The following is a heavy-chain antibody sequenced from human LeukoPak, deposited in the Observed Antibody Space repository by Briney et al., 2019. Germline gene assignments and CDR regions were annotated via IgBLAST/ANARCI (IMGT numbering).Heavy chain of an antibody. J-gene: IGHJ4*02. CDR2: INPNSGGT. CDR3: ARDYDFWSVAGYFDY. Sequence: ASVKVSCKASGYTFTGYYMHWVRQAPGQGLEWMGWINPNSGGTNYAQKFQGRVTMTRDTSISTAYMELSRLRSDDTAVYYCARDYDFWSVAGYFDYWGQGTLVTVSS. CDR1: GYTFTGYY. D-gene: IGHD3-3*01. V-gene: IGHV1-2*02.